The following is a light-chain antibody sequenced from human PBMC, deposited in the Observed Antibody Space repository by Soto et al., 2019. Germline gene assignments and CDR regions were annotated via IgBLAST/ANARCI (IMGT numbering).Light chain of an antibody. J-gene: IGLJ2*01. CDR2: EDN. CDR3: XXXXXSRXV. CDR1: SGSIASNY. Sequence: NFMLTQPHSVSESPGKTVTISCTRSSGSIASNYVQWYQQRPGSAPTTVIYEDNQRPSGVPDRFSGSIDSSSNSASLTISXLXXXXXXXXXXXXXXXSRXVFGGGTKLTVL. V-gene: IGLV6-57*04.